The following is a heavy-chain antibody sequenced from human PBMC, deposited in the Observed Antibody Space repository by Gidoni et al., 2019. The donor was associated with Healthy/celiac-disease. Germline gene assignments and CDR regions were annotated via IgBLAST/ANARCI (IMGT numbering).Heavy chain of an antibody. J-gene: IGHJ3*02. V-gene: IGHV3-7*01. CDR2: IKQDGSEK. CDR3: ARTSPVRSAFDI. CDR1: GFTFSSYW. Sequence: EVQLVESGGGLVQPGGSLRLSCAASGFTFSSYWMSWVSQAPGKGLEWVANIKQDGSEKYYVDSVKCRFTIARDNAKNSLYLQMNSLRAEDTAVYYCARTSPVRSAFDIWGQGTMVTVSS.